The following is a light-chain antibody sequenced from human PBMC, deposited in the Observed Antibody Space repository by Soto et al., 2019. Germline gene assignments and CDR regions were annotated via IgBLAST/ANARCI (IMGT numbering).Light chain of an antibody. CDR1: QSVSSDY. V-gene: IGKV3-20*01. CDR2: GAS. CDR3: QQLGTSPFT. Sequence: EIVLTQSPGTLSLSPGERATLSCRASQSVSSDYLAWYQQKPGHAPRLLIYGASSRATGIPDRFSGSGSGTDFALTISRLEPEDFAVYYCQQLGTSPFTFGGGTKVEIK. J-gene: IGKJ4*01.